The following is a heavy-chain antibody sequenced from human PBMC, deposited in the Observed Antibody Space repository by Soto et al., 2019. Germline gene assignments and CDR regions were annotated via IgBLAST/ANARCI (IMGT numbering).Heavy chain of an antibody. Sequence: SETLYLTCSIAGGSISSYYWSWIRQPPGKGLEWIGYIYYSGSTNYNPSLKSRVTISVDTSKNQFSLKLSSVAAADTAVYYCASVINYGDYMQFDYWGQGTLVTVSS. CDR2: IYYSGST. J-gene: IGHJ4*02. V-gene: IGHV4-59*08. D-gene: IGHD4-17*01. CDR1: GGSISSYY. CDR3: ASVINYGDYMQFDY.